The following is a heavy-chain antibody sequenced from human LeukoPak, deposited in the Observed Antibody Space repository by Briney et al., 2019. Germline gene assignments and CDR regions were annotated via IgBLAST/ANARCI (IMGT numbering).Heavy chain of an antibody. CDR1: GFAVSSY. Sequence: GGSLRLSCAASGFAVSSYMSWVRQAPGKGLEWVSIIYSDGSTYYADSVKGRLTVSRDNSRNTLYLQMDGLRAEDTAVYYCARGRRYCSNTNCYAELDYWGQGTLVTVSS. D-gene: IGHD2-2*01. CDR3: ARGRRYCSNTNCYAELDY. V-gene: IGHV3-53*01. CDR2: IYSDGST. J-gene: IGHJ4*02.